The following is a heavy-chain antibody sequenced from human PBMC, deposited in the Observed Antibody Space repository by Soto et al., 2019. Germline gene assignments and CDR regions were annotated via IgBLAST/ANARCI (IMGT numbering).Heavy chain of an antibody. D-gene: IGHD5-18*01. V-gene: IGHV2-26*01. CDR2: IVSNDEK. CDR1: GFSLSNTRMG. CDR3: ARITLGEVDTLDY. J-gene: IGHJ4*02. Sequence: GPTLVNPTETLTLTCIVSGFSLSNTRMGVSWIRQPPGKALEWLAHIVSNDEKSYSTSLKSRLSISKDTSKSQVVLIMTNMDPVDTGTYYCARITLGEVDTLDYWGQGTLVTVSS.